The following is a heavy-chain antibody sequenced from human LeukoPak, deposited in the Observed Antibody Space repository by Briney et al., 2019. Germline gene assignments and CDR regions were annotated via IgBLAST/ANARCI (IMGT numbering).Heavy chain of an antibody. D-gene: IGHD6-13*01. V-gene: IGHV4-59*08. CDR2: IYYSGSA. CDR3: ARQVNQYSSSSAYYYYMDV. Sequence: PSETLSLTCTVSGGSISSYYWSWVRQPPGKGLEWIGYIYYSGSASYHPSLKSRVTISVDTSKNQFSLKLSSVTAADTAVYYCARQVNQYSSSSAYYYYMDVWGKGTTVTVSS. J-gene: IGHJ6*03. CDR1: GGSISSYY.